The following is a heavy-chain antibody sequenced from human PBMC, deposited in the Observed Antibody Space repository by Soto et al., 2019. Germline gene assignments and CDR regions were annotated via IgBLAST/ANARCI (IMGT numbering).Heavy chain of an antibody. CDR2: ISYSGST. CDR1: GGSISSGDYY. D-gene: IGHD3-3*01. CDR3: ARGAAIFGVVVNFDY. V-gene: IGHV4-30-4*01. Sequence: QVQLQESGPGLVKPSQTLSLTCTVSGGSISSGDYYWSWVRQPPGKGLEWVGYISYSGSTYYKPSLKSRVAMSLDTPKNQFSLKLTSVTAADTAVYYCARGAAIFGVVVNFDYWGQGTLVTVSS. J-gene: IGHJ4*02.